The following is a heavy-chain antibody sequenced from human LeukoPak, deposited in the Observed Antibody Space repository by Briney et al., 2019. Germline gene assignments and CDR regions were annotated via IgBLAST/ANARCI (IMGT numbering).Heavy chain of an antibody. Sequence: GGTLRLSCTVSGFTFNNYAMAWVRQAPGKGLEWVALISGDGDHSYYADSVQGRFTISRDNAKNSLYLQMNSLRAEDTAVYYCARGRGAPSSSWYLYYYYYMDVWGKGTTVTVSS. CDR2: ISGDGDHS. CDR1: GFTFNNYA. CDR3: ARGRGAPSSSWYLYYYYYMDV. D-gene: IGHD6-13*01. J-gene: IGHJ6*03. V-gene: IGHV3-21*01.